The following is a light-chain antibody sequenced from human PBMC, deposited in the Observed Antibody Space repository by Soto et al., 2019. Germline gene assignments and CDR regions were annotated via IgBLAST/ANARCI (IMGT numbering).Light chain of an antibody. Sequence: QSALTQPASVSGSPGQSITISCTGTSSDVGLYDYVSWYQQHPGKAPQLMIYAVSNRPSGVSNRFSGSKSGNTASLTISGLQAEDEADYYCCSYAGSSTPYVFGTGAKGPVL. CDR3: CSYAGSSTPYV. CDR2: AVS. V-gene: IGLV2-14*01. J-gene: IGLJ1*01. CDR1: SSDVGLYDY.